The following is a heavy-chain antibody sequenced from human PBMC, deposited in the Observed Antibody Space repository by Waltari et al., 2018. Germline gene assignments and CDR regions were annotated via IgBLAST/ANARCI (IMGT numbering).Heavy chain of an antibody. J-gene: IGHJ4*02. Sequence: EVQLVASGGGLVQPGGSLRLSCAAFGFIFTSFWTSWVRQAPGKGLEWVANINEDGSRIYYLDSVKGRFTISRDNAKNSLSLQMNRLRAEDTAVYYCVRGIDQWGQGTLVTVSS. CDR2: INEDGSRI. CDR3: VRGIDQ. CDR1: GFIFTSFW. V-gene: IGHV3-7*01.